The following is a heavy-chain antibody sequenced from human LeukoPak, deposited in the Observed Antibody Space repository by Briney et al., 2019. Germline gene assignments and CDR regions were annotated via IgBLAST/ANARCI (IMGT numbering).Heavy chain of an antibody. CDR1: GFTFSSYV. CDR2: ISSSASII. D-gene: IGHD1-26*01. CDR3: AKEGSGSYTFDY. J-gene: IGHJ4*02. Sequence: GGTLRLSCAASGFTFSSYVMNWVRQAPGKGLEWVSYISSSASIIYYSDSVKGRFTISRDNSKNTLYLQMNSLRAEDTAVYYCAKEGSGSYTFDYWGQGTLVTVSS. V-gene: IGHV3-48*01.